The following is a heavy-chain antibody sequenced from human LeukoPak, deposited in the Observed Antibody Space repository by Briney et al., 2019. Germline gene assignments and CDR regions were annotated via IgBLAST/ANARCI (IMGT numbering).Heavy chain of an antibody. CDR2: ISSSGSTI. J-gene: IGHJ4*02. CDR1: GFTFSDYY. D-gene: IGHD6-19*01. V-gene: IGHV3-11*01. Sequence: GGSLRLSCAASGFTFSDYYMSWIRQTPGKGLEWVSYISSSGSTIYYADSVKGRFTISRDTSKNTLYLQMNSLRADDTAVYYCARDLYSSGWYGIHWGQGTLVTVSS. CDR3: ARDLYSSGWYGIH.